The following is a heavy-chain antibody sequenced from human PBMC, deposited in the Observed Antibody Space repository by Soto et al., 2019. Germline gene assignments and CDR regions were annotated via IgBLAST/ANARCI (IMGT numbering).Heavy chain of an antibody. CDR1: GFTFSSYG. CDR2: ISYDGSNK. J-gene: IGHJ4*02. Sequence: GGSLRLSCAASGFTFSSYGMHWVRQAPGKGLEWVAVISYDGSNKYYADSVKGRFTISRDNSKNTLYLQMNSLRAEDTAVYYCAKGMTEWELPHYFDYWGQGTLVTVSS. CDR3: AKGMTEWELPHYFDY. D-gene: IGHD1-26*01. V-gene: IGHV3-30*18.